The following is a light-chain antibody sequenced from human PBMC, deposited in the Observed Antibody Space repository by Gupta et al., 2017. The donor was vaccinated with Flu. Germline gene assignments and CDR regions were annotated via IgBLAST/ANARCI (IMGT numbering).Light chain of an antibody. CDR1: SLRNSY. CDR2: AKN. V-gene: IGLV3-19*01. Sequence: SSELTQDPAVSVALGQTVRITCQGDSLRNSYASWYPQKPGQAPVLVIYAKNIRPSGIPDRFSGSSSGNTASLTLTGAQAEDEAVYYCNSRDSTDNHQAVFGGGTKLTVL. CDR3: NSRDSTDNHQAV. J-gene: IGLJ2*01.